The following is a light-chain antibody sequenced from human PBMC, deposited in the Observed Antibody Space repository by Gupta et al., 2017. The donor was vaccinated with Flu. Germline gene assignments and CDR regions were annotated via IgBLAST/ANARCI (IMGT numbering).Light chain of an antibody. CDR1: QNINSV. J-gene: IGKJ2*03. CDR3: QQSYSTPRLS. V-gene: IGKV1-39*01. CDR2: AAI. Sequence: DIQLTQPPSSLSASAGDTVTITCRASQNINSVLDWYQQKLGKAPKLLIYAAISLQSGVPSRFSGSGSGTEFTLTITSLQPEDFATYYCQQSYSTPRLSFGQGTKLEIK.